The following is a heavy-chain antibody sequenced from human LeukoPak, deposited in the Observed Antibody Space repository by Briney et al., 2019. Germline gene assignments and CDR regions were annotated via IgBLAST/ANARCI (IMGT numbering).Heavy chain of an antibody. CDR3: ARILDWNDGNWFDP. D-gene: IGHD1-1*01. CDR2: IYHSGST. CDR1: GYSISSGYY. J-gene: IGHJ5*02. Sequence: ASETLSLTCTVSGYSISSGYYWGWIRQPPGKGLEWIGSIYHSGSTYYNPSLKSRVTISVDTSKNQFSLKLSSVTAADTAVYYCARILDWNDGNWFDPWGQGTLVTVSS. V-gene: IGHV4-38-2*02.